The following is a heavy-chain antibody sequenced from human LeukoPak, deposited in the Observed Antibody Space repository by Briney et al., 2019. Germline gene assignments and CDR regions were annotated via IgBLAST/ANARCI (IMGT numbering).Heavy chain of an antibody. CDR2: IYSSGST. J-gene: IGHJ4*02. Sequence: SQTLSLTCTASGGSISSGSYYWSWIRQPAGKGLEWIGRIYSSGSTNYNPSLKSRVTISVDTSKNQFSLKLNSVTAADTAVYYCAREGRLVRAFDYWGQGTLVTVSS. CDR1: GGSISSGSYY. CDR3: AREGRLVRAFDY. D-gene: IGHD6-19*01. V-gene: IGHV4-61*02.